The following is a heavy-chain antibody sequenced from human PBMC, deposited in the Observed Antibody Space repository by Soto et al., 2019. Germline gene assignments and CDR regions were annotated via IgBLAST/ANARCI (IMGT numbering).Heavy chain of an antibody. CDR2: IFTSGST. D-gene: IGHD5-18*01. CDR1: EGYIISGADY. Sequence: TQSHSYTVAEGYIISGADYWSWIRQHPGKGLEWIGYIFTSGSTYYNPSLKSRVTISVDTSKNHFSLKLRSVTAADTAVYYCARVGSRGYSYGYADYWGQGTLVTV. J-gene: IGHJ4*02. V-gene: IGHV4-31*03. CDR3: ARVGSRGYSYGYADY.